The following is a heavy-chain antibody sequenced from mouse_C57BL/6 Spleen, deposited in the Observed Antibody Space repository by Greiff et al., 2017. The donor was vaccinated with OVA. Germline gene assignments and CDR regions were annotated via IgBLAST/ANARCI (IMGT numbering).Heavy chain of an antibody. Sequence: EVKLVESEGGLVQPGSSMKLSCTASGFTFSDYYMAWVRQVPEKGLEWVANINYDGSSTYYLDSLKSRFIISRDNAKNILYLQMSSLKSEDTATYYCARERDYYGSSSWFAYWGQGTLVTVSA. D-gene: IGHD1-1*01. CDR3: ARERDYYGSSSWFAY. CDR1: GFTFSDYY. J-gene: IGHJ3*01. V-gene: IGHV5-16*01. CDR2: INYDGSST.